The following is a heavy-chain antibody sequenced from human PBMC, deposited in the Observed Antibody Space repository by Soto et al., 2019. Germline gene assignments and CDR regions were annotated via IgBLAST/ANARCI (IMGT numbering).Heavy chain of an antibody. CDR2: IKQDGSEK. V-gene: IGHV3-7*01. Sequence: GGSLRLSCAASGFTFSIHWMSWVRQAPGNGLDWGANIKQDGSEKNYVDSVKGRFTISRDNAKNSLYPQMNSLRAEDTAVYFCARDSDYGEDYNHGMDVWGQGTTVTVSS. J-gene: IGHJ6*02. CDR3: ARDSDYGEDYNHGMDV. CDR1: GFTFSIHW. D-gene: IGHD4-17*01.